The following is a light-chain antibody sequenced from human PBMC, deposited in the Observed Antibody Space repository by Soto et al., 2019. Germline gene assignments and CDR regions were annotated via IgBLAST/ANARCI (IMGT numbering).Light chain of an antibody. Sequence: DILMTQSPSSLSASVGDRVTITCRASQSISSYLNWYQQKPGKAPKLLIYAASSLQSGVPSRFSGSGSGTDFTLTISSLQPEDFATYYCKQSYSTLTFGGGTKVEIK. CDR2: AAS. J-gene: IGKJ4*01. CDR3: KQSYSTLT. CDR1: QSISSY. V-gene: IGKV1-39*01.